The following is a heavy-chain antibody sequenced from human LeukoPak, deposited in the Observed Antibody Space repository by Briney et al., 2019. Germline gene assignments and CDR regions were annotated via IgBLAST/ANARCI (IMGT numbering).Heavy chain of an antibody. CDR1: GFTFSSYW. CDR2: IDSDGSTT. J-gene: IGHJ4*02. CDR3: VRSAFHAGSGNYYDY. V-gene: IGHV3-74*01. Sequence: GGSLRLSCAASGFTFSSYWMHWVRQAPGKGLVWVSRIDSDGSTTSYADSVKGRFTISRDNAENTLYLQMNSLRVEDTAVYYCVRSAFHAGSGNYYDYWGQGTLVTVSS. D-gene: IGHD3-22*01.